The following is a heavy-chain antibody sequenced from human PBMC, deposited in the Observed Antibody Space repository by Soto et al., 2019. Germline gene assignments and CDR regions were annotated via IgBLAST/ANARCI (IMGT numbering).Heavy chain of an antibody. Sequence: SVKVSCKAFGGIFSSYAFSWVRQAPGEGLEWMGEIIPISDTTKYAQRFQDRVTITADKSTSTVYMELSSLRSEDTATYYCARDLPYCSSTSCYFVYYYGMDVWGQGTTVTVSS. D-gene: IGHD2-2*01. CDR1: GGIFSSYA. V-gene: IGHV1-69*06. CDR2: IIPISDTT. CDR3: ARDLPYCSSTSCYFVYYYGMDV. J-gene: IGHJ6*02.